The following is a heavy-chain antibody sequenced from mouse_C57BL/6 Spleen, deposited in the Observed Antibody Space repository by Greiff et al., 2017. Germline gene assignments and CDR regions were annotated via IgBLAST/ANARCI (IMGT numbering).Heavy chain of an antibody. Sequence: QVQLQQPGAEFVKPGASVKLSCKASGYTFTSYWMHWVKQRPGRGLEWIGRIDPNSGGTKYNEKLTSKATLTVDKPSSTAYMQLSSLTSEDSAVYYCASYYYVSVGYFDDWGQGTTLTVSS. CDR3: ASYYYVSVGYFDD. V-gene: IGHV1-72*01. CDR1: GYTFTSYW. J-gene: IGHJ2*01. D-gene: IGHD1-1*01. CDR2: IDPNSGGT.